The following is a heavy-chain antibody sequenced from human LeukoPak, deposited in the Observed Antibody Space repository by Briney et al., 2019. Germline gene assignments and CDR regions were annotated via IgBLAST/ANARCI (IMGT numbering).Heavy chain of an antibody. CDR1: GFSFSSDG. J-gene: IGHJ4*02. V-gene: IGHV3-23*01. CDR3: AHGTMYQLDY. CDR2: IFGLGGAGLT. Sequence: GGSLRLSCSASGFSFSSDGMSWVREAPGKGVEGVSGIFGLGGAGLTYYADSVKGRFTSSRDNSNNTLYLQMNSLRAEDTAVYYCAHGTMYQLDYWGQGTLVTVSS. D-gene: IGHD2-2*01.